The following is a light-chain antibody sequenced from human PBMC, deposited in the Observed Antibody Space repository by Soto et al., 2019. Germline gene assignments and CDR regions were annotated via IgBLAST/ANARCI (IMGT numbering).Light chain of an antibody. CDR3: CSFAGPYTPFV. Sequence: QSVLTQPASVSGSPGQSITISCTGTSSDVGSYNLASWYQQHPGKAPKLMIYEGSKRPSGVPDRFSGARSGNTASLTISGLQADDEADYYCCSFAGPYTPFVFGTGTKVTVL. V-gene: IGLV2-23*01. CDR2: EGS. J-gene: IGLJ1*01. CDR1: SSDVGSYNL.